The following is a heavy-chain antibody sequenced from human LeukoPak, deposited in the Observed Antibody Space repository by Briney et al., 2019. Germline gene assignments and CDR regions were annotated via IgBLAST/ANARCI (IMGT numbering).Heavy chain of an antibody. J-gene: IGHJ3*02. Sequence: ASVKVSCKVSGYTLTELSMHWVRQAPGKGLEWMGGFDPEDGETIYAQKFQGRVTMTEDTSTDTAYMELSSLRSEDTAVYYCATKGGNIAARPNAFDIWGQGTMVTVSS. D-gene: IGHD6-6*01. V-gene: IGHV1-24*01. CDR2: FDPEDGET. CDR3: ATKGGNIAARPNAFDI. CDR1: GYTLTELS.